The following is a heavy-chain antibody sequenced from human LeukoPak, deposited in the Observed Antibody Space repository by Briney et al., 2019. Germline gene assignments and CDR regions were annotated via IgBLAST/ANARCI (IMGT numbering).Heavy chain of an antibody. CDR3: ARASGWSAYYYMDV. V-gene: IGHV3-53*01. Sequence: GGSLRLSCAASGFTVSSNYMSWVRQAPGKGLEWVSVIYSGGSTYYPDSVKGRFTIFRDNSKNTLYLQMNSLGAEDTAVYYCARASGWSAYYYMDVWGKGTTVTVSS. J-gene: IGHJ6*03. D-gene: IGHD6-19*01. CDR1: GFTVSSNY. CDR2: IYSGGST.